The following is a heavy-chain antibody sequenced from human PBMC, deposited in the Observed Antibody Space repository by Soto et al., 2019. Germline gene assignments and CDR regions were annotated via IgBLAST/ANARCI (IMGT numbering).Heavy chain of an antibody. V-gene: IGHV3-21*01. CDR1: GFTFSSYN. Sequence: EVQLVESGGGLVKPGGSLRLSCAASGFTFSSYNMNWVRQAPGKGLEWVSSISSSSTYIFYADLVRGRFTISRDNAKNSLNLQITTLGAEATALYYCAGVGYCSGGGCRTWFEPWGQGNQVSVS. CDR2: ISSSSTYI. J-gene: IGHJ5*02. CDR3: AGVGYCSGGGCRTWFEP. D-gene: IGHD2-8*02.